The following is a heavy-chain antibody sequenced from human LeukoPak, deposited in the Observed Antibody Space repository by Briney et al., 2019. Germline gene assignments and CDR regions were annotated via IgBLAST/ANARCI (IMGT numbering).Heavy chain of an antibody. Sequence: GKSLKISCKGSGYSFYAYWIGWVRQLPGKGLEGMGIIYPGDSDTRYSPSFQGQVTISADKSISTAYLQWSSLKASDTAMYYCARASSGSLRFDYWGQGTLVTVSS. CDR2: IYPGDSDT. V-gene: IGHV5-51*01. J-gene: IGHJ4*02. CDR3: ARASSGSLRFDY. D-gene: IGHD3-10*01. CDR1: GYSFYAYW.